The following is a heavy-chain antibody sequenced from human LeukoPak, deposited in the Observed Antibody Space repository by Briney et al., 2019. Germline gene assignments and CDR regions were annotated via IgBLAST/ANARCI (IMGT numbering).Heavy chain of an antibody. CDR1: GGSISSGDSY. CDR3: ARAAGVVPAAMPVRYFDY. D-gene: IGHD2-2*01. Sequence: SETLSLTCTVSGGSISSGDSYWSWIRQPPGKGLEWIGYIYYSGSTYYNPSLKSRVTISVDTSKNQFSLKLSSVTAADTAVYYCARAAGVVPAAMPVRYFDYWGQGALVTVSS. CDR2: IYYSGST. J-gene: IGHJ4*02. V-gene: IGHV4-30-4*01.